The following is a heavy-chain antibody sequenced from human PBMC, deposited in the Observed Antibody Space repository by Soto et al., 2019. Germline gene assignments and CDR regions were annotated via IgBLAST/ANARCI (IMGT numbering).Heavy chain of an antibody. V-gene: IGHV3-30*18. CDR3: AKDRNRVLFGVAVGMDV. CDR2: ISYDGSNK. CDR1: GFTFSGYG. D-gene: IGHD3-3*01. Sequence: VGSLRLSCAASGFTFSGYGMHWVRQAPGKGLEWVAVISYDGSNKHYADSVRGRCTISRDNFKNMLYLQMNSLRAEDTAMYYCAKDRNRVLFGVAVGMDVWGQGTTVTVSS. J-gene: IGHJ6*02.